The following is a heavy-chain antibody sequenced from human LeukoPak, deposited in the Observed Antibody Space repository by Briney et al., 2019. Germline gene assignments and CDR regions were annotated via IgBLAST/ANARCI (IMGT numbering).Heavy chain of an antibody. Sequence: ASVKVSCKASGYTFTSYYMHWVRQAPGQGPEWMGIISPSGGSTSYAQKFQGRVTMTRDTSTSTVYMELSSLRSEDTAVYYCARSNNYVRWFDPWGQGTLVTVSS. CDR1: GYTFTSYY. D-gene: IGHD3-10*02. V-gene: IGHV1-46*01. CDR2: ISPSGGST. J-gene: IGHJ5*02. CDR3: ARSNNYVRWFDP.